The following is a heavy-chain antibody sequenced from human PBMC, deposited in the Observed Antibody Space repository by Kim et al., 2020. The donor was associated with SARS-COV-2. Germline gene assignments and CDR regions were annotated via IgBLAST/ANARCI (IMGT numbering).Heavy chain of an antibody. CDR1: GGSISSGGYY. D-gene: IGHD2-15*01. CDR2: IYYSGST. Sequence: SQTLSLTCTVSGGSISSGGYYWSWIRQHPGKGLEWIGYIYYSGSTYYNPSLKSRVTISVDTSKNQFSLKLSSVTVADTAVYYCARDGYCSGGSCYPYPVNWFDPWGQGTLVTVSS. CDR3: ARDGYCSGGSCYPYPVNWFDP. J-gene: IGHJ5*02. V-gene: IGHV4-31*03.